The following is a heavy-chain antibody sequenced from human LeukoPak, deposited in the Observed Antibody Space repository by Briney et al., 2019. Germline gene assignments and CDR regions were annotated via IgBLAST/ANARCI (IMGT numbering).Heavy chain of an antibody. CDR3: ASSLSGYDSQYDY. CDR2: ISAYNGNT. V-gene: IGHV1-18*01. D-gene: IGHD5-12*01. J-gene: IGHJ4*02. CDR1: GYTFTSYG. Sequence: ASVKVSCKASGYTFTSYGISWVRQAPVQGLEWMGCISAYNGNTNYAQKLQGRVTMTTDTSTRTAYMELRSLRSDEKAVYYCASSLSGYDSQYDYWGQGTLVTVSS.